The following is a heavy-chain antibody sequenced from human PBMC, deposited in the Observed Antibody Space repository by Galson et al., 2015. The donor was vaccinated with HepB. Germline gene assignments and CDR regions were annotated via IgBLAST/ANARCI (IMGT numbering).Heavy chain of an antibody. J-gene: IGHJ4*02. D-gene: IGHD6-6*01. CDR1: GFSLSIYA. V-gene: IGHV3-33*01. CDR3: ARGARNRGPARGLYYFDY. CDR2: IRYDGTNK. Sequence: SLRLSCAASGFSLSIYAMHWVRQAPGQGLEWVAVIRYDGTNKEYGDSVKGRFTISRDNYRNTLFLQMNSLRAEDTAIYYCARGARNRGPARGLYYFDYWGQGTLVTVSS.